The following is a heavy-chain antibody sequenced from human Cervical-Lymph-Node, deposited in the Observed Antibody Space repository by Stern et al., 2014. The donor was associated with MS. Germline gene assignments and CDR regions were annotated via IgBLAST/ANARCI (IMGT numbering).Heavy chain of an antibody. CDR3: ASGRPYYDILTGYYLDS. CDR1: GGSVSSGNYY. Sequence: QVQLQESGPGLVKPSETLSLTCTVSGGSVSSGNYYWCWIRQPPGKGLVLIGYVYYSGSTNYNPFLKSRVTISVDTSKNQFSLKLRSVTAADAAVYYCASGRPYYDILTGYYLDSWGQGTLVTVSS. V-gene: IGHV4-61*01. CDR2: VYYSGST. J-gene: IGHJ4*02. D-gene: IGHD3-9*01.